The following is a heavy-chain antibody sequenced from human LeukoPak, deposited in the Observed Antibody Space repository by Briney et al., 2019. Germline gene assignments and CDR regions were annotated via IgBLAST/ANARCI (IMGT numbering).Heavy chain of an antibody. CDR2: INSDGSSA. V-gene: IGHV3-74*01. D-gene: IGHD1-14*01. Sequence: GGSLRLSCAASGFTFSSYWMHWVRQAPGKGLVWVSRINSDGSSATYTDSVKGRFTISRDNAKNTLYLQMNSLRAEDTAVYYCALSIRTYYFDYWGQGTLVTVSS. CDR1: GFTFSSYW. CDR3: ALSIRTYYFDY. J-gene: IGHJ4*02.